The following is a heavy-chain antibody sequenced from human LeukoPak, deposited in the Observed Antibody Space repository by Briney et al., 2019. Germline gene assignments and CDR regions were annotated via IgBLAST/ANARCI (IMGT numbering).Heavy chain of an antibody. CDR2: IYSGVST. Sequence: GGSLRLSCAASGFTVSSNYMSWVRQAPGKGLEWGSVIYSGVSTYYADSVKGRFTTSRHNSKNTLYLQMNSLRAEDTAVYYCARDLVAWSGYSTYYYGMDVWGQGTTVTVSS. D-gene: IGHD3-3*01. J-gene: IGHJ6*02. CDR3: ARDLVAWSGYSTYYYGMDV. V-gene: IGHV3-53*04. CDR1: GFTVSSNY.